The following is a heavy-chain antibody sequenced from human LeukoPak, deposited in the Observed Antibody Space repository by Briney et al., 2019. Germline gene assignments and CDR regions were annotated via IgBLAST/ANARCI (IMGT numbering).Heavy chain of an antibody. CDR3: ASNPPNTGDFYY. V-gene: IGHV1-8*01. J-gene: IGHJ4*02. CDR1: GYTFTNLD. D-gene: IGHD1-1*01. Sequence: ASVKVSCTTSGYTFTNLDINWLRQAPGQGLEWMGWMSLNSGDTGYAQKFQGRVSMTRDIFKSTAYMELSSLRSEDTAIYYCASNPPNTGDFYYWGLGTLVTVSS. CDR2: MSLNSGDT.